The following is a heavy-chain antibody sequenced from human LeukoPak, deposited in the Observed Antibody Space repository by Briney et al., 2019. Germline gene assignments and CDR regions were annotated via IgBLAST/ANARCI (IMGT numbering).Heavy chain of an antibody. V-gene: IGHV4-39*01. CDR2: IYYSGST. D-gene: IGHD6-19*01. CDR1: GGSISSSSYY. Sequence: SETLSLTCTVSGGSISSSSYYWGWIRQPPGKGLEWIGSIYYSGSTYYNPSLKSRVTISVDTSKNQFSLKLSSVTAADTAVYYCARHRYEQWLVVSFDPWGQGTLVTVSS. CDR3: ARHRYEQWLVVSFDP. J-gene: IGHJ5*02.